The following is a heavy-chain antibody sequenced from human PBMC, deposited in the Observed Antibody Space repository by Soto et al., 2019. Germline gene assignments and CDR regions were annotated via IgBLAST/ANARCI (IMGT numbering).Heavy chain of an antibody. CDR2: INPSGGST. CDR1: GYTFTSYY. J-gene: IGHJ6*02. V-gene: IGHV1-46*01. D-gene: IGHD5-12*01. Sequence: ASVKVSCKASGYTFTSYYMHWVRQAPGQGLEWMGIINPSGGSTSYAQKFQGGVTMTRDTSTSTVYMELSSLRSEDTAVYYCALGYSGYDPITPSYYYYYGMDVWGQGTTVTVSS. CDR3: ALGYSGYDPITPSYYYYYGMDV.